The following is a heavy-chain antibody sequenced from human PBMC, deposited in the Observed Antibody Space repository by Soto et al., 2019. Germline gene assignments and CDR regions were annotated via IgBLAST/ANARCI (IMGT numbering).Heavy chain of an antibody. CDR2: IYYSGST. V-gene: IGHV4-31*03. CDR1: GGSISSGGYY. D-gene: IGHD3-3*02. CDR3: ARGLSNLREPRFDP. J-gene: IGHJ5*02. Sequence: PSETLSLTCTVSGGSISSGGYYWSWIRQPPGKGLEWIGYIYYSGSTYYNPSLKSRVTISVDTSKNQFSLKLSSVTAADTAVYYWARGLSNLREPRFDPWGQGTLVTVSS.